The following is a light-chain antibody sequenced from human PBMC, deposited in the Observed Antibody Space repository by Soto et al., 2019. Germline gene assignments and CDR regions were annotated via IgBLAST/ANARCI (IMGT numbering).Light chain of an antibody. Sequence: EIVLTQSPATLSLSPGERATLSCGASQSVSSSYLAWYQQKPGLAPRLLIYDASSRATGIPDRFSGSGSGTXXXXXXXXXEPEDFAVYXXQQYGSSPLTFGGGTKVEIK. CDR3: QQYGSSPLT. V-gene: IGKV3D-20*01. CDR2: DAS. CDR1: QSVSSSY. J-gene: IGKJ4*01.